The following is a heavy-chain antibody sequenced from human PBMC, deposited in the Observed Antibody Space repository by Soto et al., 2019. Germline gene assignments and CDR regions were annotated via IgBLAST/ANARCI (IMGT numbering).Heavy chain of an antibody. D-gene: IGHD3-10*01. CDR1: GFTFGSYA. CDR2: ISPDGNEK. J-gene: IGHJ6*02. Sequence: GGSLRLSCVVSGFTFGSYAMHWVRQAPDKGLEWVALISPDGNEKYYTDSMKGRFTISRDNSKNTPYLQLTTLRVEDAATYYCARAPNPRISLLRGIPAVWGHGTTVTVSS. V-gene: IGHV3-30*03. CDR3: ARAPNPRISLLRGIPAV.